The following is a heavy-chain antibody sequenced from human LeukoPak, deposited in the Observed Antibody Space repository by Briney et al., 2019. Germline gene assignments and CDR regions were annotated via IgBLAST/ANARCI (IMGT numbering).Heavy chain of an antibody. Sequence: GGSLRLSCAASGFTFSSYSMNWVRQAPGKGLEWVSSISSSSSYIYYADSVKGRFTISRDNAKNSLYLQMNSLRAEDTAVYYRARDNFPSLSPVDYWGQGTLVTVSS. CDR2: ISSSSSYI. J-gene: IGHJ4*02. D-gene: IGHD2-2*01. CDR1: GFTFSSYS. V-gene: IGHV3-21*01. CDR3: ARDNFPSLSPVDY.